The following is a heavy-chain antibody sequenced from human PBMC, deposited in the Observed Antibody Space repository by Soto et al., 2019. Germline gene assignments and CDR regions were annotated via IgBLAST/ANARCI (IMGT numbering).Heavy chain of an antibody. CDR2: IRSKANSYAT. CDR1: GFTFSGPA. Sequence: GGSLRLSCAASGFTFSGPAMHWVRQASGKGLEWVGRIRSKANSYATAYAASVKGRFTISRDDSKNTAYLQMNSLKTGDTAVYYCTYYYDSSGAKQKRRDYWGQGTLVTVSS. J-gene: IGHJ4*02. CDR3: TYYYDSSGAKQKRRDY. D-gene: IGHD3-22*01. V-gene: IGHV3-73*01.